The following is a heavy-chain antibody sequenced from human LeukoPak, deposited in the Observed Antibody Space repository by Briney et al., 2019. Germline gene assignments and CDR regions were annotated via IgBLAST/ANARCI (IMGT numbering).Heavy chain of an antibody. V-gene: IGHV3-15*01. CDR1: GFTFSDAW. D-gene: IGHD3-10*01. CDR2: IQSKTDGGPT. CDR3: TTDRGALTN. J-gene: IGHJ4*02. Sequence: GGSLRLSCATSGFTFSDAWMSWVRQAPGKGLEWVGRIQSKTDGGPTEYAAPVKGRFIVSRDDSRNTLYLQMNSLEAGDTAVYYCTTDRGALTNWGQGTLVTVSS.